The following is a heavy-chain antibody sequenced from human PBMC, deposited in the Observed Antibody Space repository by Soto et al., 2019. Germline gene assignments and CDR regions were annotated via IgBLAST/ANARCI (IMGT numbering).Heavy chain of an antibody. Sequence: QVQLVQSGAEVKKPESSVKVSCKAPGGTFSTYAISWVRQAPGQGLEWMGGIIPMLSTANYAQRFQDRVTXTTXESTNAVYTELSSLSSEDTAVYFCASGIQLWLRRINNGYSGWGQGTLVTVSS. V-gene: IGHV1-69*05. D-gene: IGHD5-12*01. CDR2: IIPMLSTA. J-gene: IGHJ4*02. CDR3: ASGIQLWLRRINNGYSG. CDR1: GGTFSTYA.